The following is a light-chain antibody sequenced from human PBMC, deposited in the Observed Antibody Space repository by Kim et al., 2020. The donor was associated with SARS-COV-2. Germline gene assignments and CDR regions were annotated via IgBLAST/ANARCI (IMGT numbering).Light chain of an antibody. CDR3: SSYTSSDTLV. V-gene: IGLV2-14*03. CDR2: DDS. Sequence: GQSVTFSCTGTSSDVGVYNYVCWYQQHPGKAPKLIYYDDSNRPSRVSNRFSGSKSGNTASLTICGQQAEDEADYYCSSYTSSDTLVFGGGTQLTVL. J-gene: IGLJ2*01. CDR1: SSDVGVYNY.